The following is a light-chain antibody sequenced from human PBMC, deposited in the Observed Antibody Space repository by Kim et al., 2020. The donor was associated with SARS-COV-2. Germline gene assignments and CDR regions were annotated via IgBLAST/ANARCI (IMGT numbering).Light chain of an antibody. CDR1: KLGDKY. CDR3: QAWDISTGV. Sequence: SYELTQPPSVSVSPGQTASITCSGDKLGDKYVGWYQQKPGQSPVLVIYQDTTRPSGIPERFSGSNSGNTATLTISGTQAMDEADYYCQAWDISTGVFGG. CDR2: QDT. J-gene: IGLJ2*01. V-gene: IGLV3-1*01.